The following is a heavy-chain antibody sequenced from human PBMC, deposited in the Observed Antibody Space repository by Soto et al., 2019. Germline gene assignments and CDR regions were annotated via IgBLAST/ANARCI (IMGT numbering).Heavy chain of an antibody. V-gene: IGHV3-23*01. Sequence: GGSLRLSCAASRFTFSSYAMSWVRQAAGKGLEWVSAISGSGGSTYYADSVKGRFTISRDNSKNTLYLQMSSQRAEGTALYYCARGYDFWSGSRDYWGQGTLVTASS. CDR3: ARGYDFWSGSRDY. J-gene: IGHJ4*02. CDR2: ISGSGGST. CDR1: RFTFSSYA. D-gene: IGHD3-3*01.